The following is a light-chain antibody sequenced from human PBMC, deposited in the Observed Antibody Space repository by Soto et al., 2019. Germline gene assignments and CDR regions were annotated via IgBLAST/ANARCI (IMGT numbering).Light chain of an antibody. CDR3: QQYSIWRT. J-gene: IGKJ1*01. Sequence: EIVMTQSPATLSVSPGERATLSCRASQSVSSNLAWYQQKPGQAPRLLIYGASTRATGIPARFSGSGSGTEFTLTISSLKSEDFAVYYCQQYSIWRTFGQGTKVDIK. CDR2: GAS. V-gene: IGKV3-15*01. CDR1: QSVSSN.